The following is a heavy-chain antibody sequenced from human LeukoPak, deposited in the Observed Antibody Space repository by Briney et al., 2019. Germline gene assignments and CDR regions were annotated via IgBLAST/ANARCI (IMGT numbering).Heavy chain of an antibody. CDR1: GYTFTSYY. D-gene: IGHD6-19*01. J-gene: IGHJ4*02. V-gene: IGHV1-69*06. CDR2: IIPIFGTA. Sequence: GASVKVSCKASGYTFTSYYMHWVRQAPGQGLEWMGGIIPIFGTANYAQKFQGRVTITADKSTSTAYMELSSLRSEDTAVYYCALKSVAGTSPPDYWGQGTLVTVSS. CDR3: ALKSVAGTSPPDY.